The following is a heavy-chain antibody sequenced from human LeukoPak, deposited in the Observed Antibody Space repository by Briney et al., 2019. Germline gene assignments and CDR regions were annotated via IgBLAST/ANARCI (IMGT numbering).Heavy chain of an antibody. CDR1: GFTFSTYA. J-gene: IGHJ4*02. D-gene: IGHD3-22*01. V-gene: IGHV3-23*01. CDR2: SSGSSSHT. Sequence: GGSLRLSCAASGFTFSTYAMSWVRQPPGKGLEWVSGSSGSSSHTEDADSVKGRFTMSRDNSKNTLYLQMNSLRAEDTAVYYCAKTESSSYFYTYFNYWGQGTLVTVSS. CDR3: AKTESSSYFYTYFNY.